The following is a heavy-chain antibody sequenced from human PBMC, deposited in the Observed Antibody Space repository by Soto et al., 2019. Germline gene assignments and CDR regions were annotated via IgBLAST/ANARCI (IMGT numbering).Heavy chain of an antibody. Sequence: PSETLSLTCTVSGGSISSYYWSWIRQPPGKGLEWIGYIYYSGSTNYNPSLKSRVTISVDTSKNQFSLKLSSVTAADTAVYYCARGSSSRIYYFDYWGQGALVTVSS. CDR3: ARGSSSRIYYFDY. CDR1: GGSISSYY. V-gene: IGHV4-59*01. J-gene: IGHJ4*02. D-gene: IGHD6-13*01. CDR2: IYYSGST.